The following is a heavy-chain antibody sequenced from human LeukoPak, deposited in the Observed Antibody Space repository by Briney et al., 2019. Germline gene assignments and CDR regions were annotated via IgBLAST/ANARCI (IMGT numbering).Heavy chain of an antibody. Sequence: SETLSLTCAVYGRSLSGYYWSWIRQPPGKGLEWIGEINHSGSTNYNPSLKSRVTISVDTSKNQFSLKLSSVTAADTAVYYCARGLTDIVVVVAATTRFDPWGQGTLVTVSS. CDR3: ARGLTDIVVVVAATTRFDP. D-gene: IGHD2-15*01. V-gene: IGHV4-34*01. J-gene: IGHJ5*02. CDR1: GRSLSGYY. CDR2: INHSGST.